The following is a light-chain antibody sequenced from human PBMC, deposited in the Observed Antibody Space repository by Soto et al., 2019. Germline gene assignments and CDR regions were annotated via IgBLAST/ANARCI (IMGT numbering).Light chain of an antibody. CDR1: SGSIASNY. CDR2: EGN. J-gene: IGLJ3*02. CDR3: AAWDDNLNVVV. V-gene: IGLV6-57*02. Sequence: NFMLTQPHSVSESPGKTVTISCTGSSGSIASNYVQWYQQRPGSAPASVIYEGNQRRSGVPDRFSGSKSGTSASLAISGLQSEDEADYYCAAWDDNLNVVVFGGGTKLTVL.